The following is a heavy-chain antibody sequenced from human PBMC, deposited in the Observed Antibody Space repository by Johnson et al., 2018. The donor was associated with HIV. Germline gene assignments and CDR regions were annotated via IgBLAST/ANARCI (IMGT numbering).Heavy chain of an antibody. Sequence: QVQLVESGGGVVQPGRSLRLSCAASGFTFSSYAMHWVRQAPGKGLEWVAVIRYDGSNKYYADSVKGRFTISRDNSKNTLYLQMNSLRAEDTAVYYCARGENWNDGGGNTFDIWGQGTMVTVSS. D-gene: IGHD1-1*01. CDR3: ARGENWNDGGGNTFDI. CDR2: IRYDGSNK. CDR1: GFTFSSYA. V-gene: IGHV3-30*04. J-gene: IGHJ3*02.